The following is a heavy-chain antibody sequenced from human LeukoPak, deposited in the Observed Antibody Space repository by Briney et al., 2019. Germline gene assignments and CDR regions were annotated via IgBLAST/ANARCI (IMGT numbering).Heavy chain of an antibody. J-gene: IGHJ4*02. D-gene: IGHD3-22*01. Sequence: SETLSLTCAVSGGSISSGGYSWSWIRQPPGKGLEWIGYIYHSGSTYYNPSLKSRVTISVDRSKNQFSLKLSSVTAADTAVYYCARRINYYDSSGYFDYWGQGTLVTVSS. CDR3: ARRINYYDSSGYFDY. V-gene: IGHV4-30-2*01. CDR1: GGSISSGGYS. CDR2: IYHSGST.